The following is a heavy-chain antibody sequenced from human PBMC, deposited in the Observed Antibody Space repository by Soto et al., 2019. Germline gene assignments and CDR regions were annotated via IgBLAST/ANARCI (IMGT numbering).Heavy chain of an antibody. CDR1: GFTFSSYA. CDR3: AKDGRRSSSWYGASDI. CDR2: ISGSGGST. Sequence: GGSLRLSCAASGFTFSSYAMSWVRQAPGKGLEWVSAISGSGGSTYYADSVKGRFTISRDNSKNTLYLQMNSLRAEDTAVDYCAKDGRRSSSWYGASDIWGQGTMVTVSS. V-gene: IGHV3-23*01. D-gene: IGHD6-13*01. J-gene: IGHJ3*02.